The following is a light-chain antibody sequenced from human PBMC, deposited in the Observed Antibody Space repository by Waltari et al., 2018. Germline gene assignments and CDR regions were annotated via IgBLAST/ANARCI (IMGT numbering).Light chain of an antibody. V-gene: IGLV2-11*01. CDR1: RGAVGGSAY. CDR3: CASVHFYSWV. J-gene: IGLJ3*02. Sequence: QSALTQPRSVSGSTGQSVTMHCTGTRGAVGGSAYVSWYQQHAGEPPKLMICAVVKRPSGVPDRFSGSKSGNTAFLTISGLQPEDEADYYCCASVHFYSWVFGGGTKVTVL. CDR2: AVV.